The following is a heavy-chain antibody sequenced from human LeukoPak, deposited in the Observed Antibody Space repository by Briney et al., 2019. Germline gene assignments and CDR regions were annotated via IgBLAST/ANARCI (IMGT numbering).Heavy chain of an antibody. CDR2: IFYSGST. CDR1: GGSITNYE. V-gene: IGHV4-59*01. J-gene: IGHJ4*02. CDR3: ARALYGGNSISY. Sequence: SETLSLTYTVSGGSITNYECRWIRQPPGQGLEWIGYIFYSGSTHYSPSLKSRVTISGDTSNNQFSLKLTSVSAADTAVYYCARALYGGNSISYWGQGTLVTVSS. D-gene: IGHD4-23*01.